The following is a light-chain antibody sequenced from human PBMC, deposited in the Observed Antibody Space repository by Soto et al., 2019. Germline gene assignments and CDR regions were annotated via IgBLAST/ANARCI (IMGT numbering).Light chain of an antibody. CDR2: EAS. CDR1: QSISNY. CDR3: QQRCKWPRT. V-gene: IGKV3-11*01. Sequence: IVWTQTEATLSLYPKKVARLSFRASQSISNYLAWYQQRPGQAPRLLIYEASNRVTGTPIRFSGSGSGTDFTLTISSLQPEDFAVYYCQQRCKWPRTFAQGTKVDIK. J-gene: IGKJ1*01.